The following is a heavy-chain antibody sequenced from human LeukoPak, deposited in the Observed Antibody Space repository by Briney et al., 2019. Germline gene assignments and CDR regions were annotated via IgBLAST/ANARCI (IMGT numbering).Heavy chain of an antibody. V-gene: IGHV3-23*01. CDR2: ISGSGGNT. Sequence: GGSLRLSCAASGFTFSSYAMSWVRQAPGKGLEWVSVISGSGGNTYYADSVEGRFTISRDNSKNTLYLQMNSLRAEDTAVYYCAKGSSGVVAAAGLDYWGQGTLVTVSS. CDR3: AKGSSGVVAAAGLDY. D-gene: IGHD2-15*01. CDR1: GFTFSSYA. J-gene: IGHJ4*02.